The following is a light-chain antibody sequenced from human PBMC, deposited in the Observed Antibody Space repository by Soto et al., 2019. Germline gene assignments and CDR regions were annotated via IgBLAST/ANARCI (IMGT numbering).Light chain of an antibody. Sequence: DILMTQSPSSLSGSVGERATISCRASQIISIYLDWYQQKPGHAPKLLIYDTSNLQTGIPSRFSGSGSGTDFTLTINSLQPEDFAAYSCQQRYSTPFTFGQGTRLEIK. J-gene: IGKJ5*01. V-gene: IGKV1-39*01. CDR3: QQRYSTPFT. CDR2: DTS. CDR1: QIISIY.